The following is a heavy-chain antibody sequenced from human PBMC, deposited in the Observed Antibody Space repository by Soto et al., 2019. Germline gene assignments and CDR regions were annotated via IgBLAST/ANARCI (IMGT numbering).Heavy chain of an antibody. CDR2: ISPHNGDT. D-gene: IGHD3-3*01. V-gene: IGHV1-18*01. CDR1: GYTFTSYG. Sequence: ASVKVSCKASGYTFTSYGISWVRQAPGQGLEWMGWISPHNGDTNYAQKLQGRVTMTTDPSTNTAYMEVRGLRSDDTAVYFCARGPYYDFWSGYLSYWGQGTLVTVSS. CDR3: ARGPYYDFWSGYLSY. J-gene: IGHJ4*02.